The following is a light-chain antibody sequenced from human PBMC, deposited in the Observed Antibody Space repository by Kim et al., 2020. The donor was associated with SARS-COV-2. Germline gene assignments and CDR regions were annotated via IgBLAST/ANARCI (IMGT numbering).Light chain of an antibody. Sequence: GQSVTFACTGTSSGVGGYEFVSWYQQHPGKAPKLMIYAVNKRPSGVPDRFSGSKSGNTASLTVSGLQAEDEADYYCSSYAGTTYYAFGTGTKVTVL. J-gene: IGLJ1*01. V-gene: IGLV2-8*01. CDR2: AVN. CDR3: SSYAGTTYYA. CDR1: SSGVGGYEF.